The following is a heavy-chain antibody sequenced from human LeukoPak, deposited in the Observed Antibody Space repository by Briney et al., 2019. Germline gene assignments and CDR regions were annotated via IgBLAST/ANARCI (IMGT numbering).Heavy chain of an antibody. Sequence: GGSLRLSCAASGFTFSSYWMHWVRQAPGKGLVWVSRINSDGSSTSYADSVKGRFTISRDNAKNTLYLQMNSLRSEDTAVYYCARSIAARYYYYYGMDVWGQGTTVNVSS. V-gene: IGHV3-74*01. J-gene: IGHJ6*02. CDR3: ARSIAARYYYYYGMDV. CDR2: INSDGSST. D-gene: IGHD6-13*01. CDR1: GFTFSSYW.